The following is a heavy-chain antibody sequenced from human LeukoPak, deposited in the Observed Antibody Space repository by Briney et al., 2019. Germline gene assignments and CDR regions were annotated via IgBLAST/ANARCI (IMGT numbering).Heavy chain of an antibody. Sequence: SETLSLTCTVSGGSISSGSYYWSWIRQPAGKGLEWIGRIYTSGSTNYNPSLKSRVTISVDTSKNQFSLKLSSVTAADTAVYYYATLGFSSGYYYYFDHWGQGTLVTVSS. D-gene: IGHD3-22*01. CDR2: IYTSGST. V-gene: IGHV4-61*02. J-gene: IGHJ4*02. CDR1: GGSISSGSYY. CDR3: ATLGFSSGYYYYFDH.